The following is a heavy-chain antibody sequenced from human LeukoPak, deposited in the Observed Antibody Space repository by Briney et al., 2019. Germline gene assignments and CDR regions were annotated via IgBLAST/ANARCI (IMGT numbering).Heavy chain of an antibody. V-gene: IGHV3-23*01. D-gene: IGHD3-10*01. CDR3: AKYGSGSYYNGLY. Sequence: PGGSLRLSCAASGFTFSSYAMHWVRQAPGKGLQWVSTISVSGESTYYADSVKGRSTISRDSSKSTLYLQMNSLRDEDTAVYYCAKYGSGSYYNGLYWGQGTLVTVSS. J-gene: IGHJ4*02. CDR1: GFTFSSYA. CDR2: ISVSGEST.